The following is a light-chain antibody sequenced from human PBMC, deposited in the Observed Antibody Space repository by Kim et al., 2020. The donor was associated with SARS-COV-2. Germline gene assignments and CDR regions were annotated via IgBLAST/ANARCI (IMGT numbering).Light chain of an antibody. CDR3: NSRDTSGNHHVV. J-gene: IGLJ2*01. V-gene: IGLV3-19*01. CDR2: DKN. Sequence: GQTVRITCQGDSLRSYYAGWYQQKPGQAPVLVIYDKNNRPSGIPDRFSGSSSGNTASLTITGAQAEDEADYYCNSRDTSGNHHVVFGGGTQLTVL. CDR1: SLRSYY.